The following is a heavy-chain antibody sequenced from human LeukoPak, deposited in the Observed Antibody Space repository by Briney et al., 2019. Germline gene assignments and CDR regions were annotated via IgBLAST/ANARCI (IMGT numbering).Heavy chain of an antibody. V-gene: IGHV3-53*01. Sequence: GGSLRLSCAASGFTVSSSYMNWVRQAPGKGLEWVSLIYGGGSTYYSDSVKGRFTISRDNSKNTLYLQMNSLRAEDTAVYYCARRGDGGRSFDYWGQGTLVTVSS. CDR1: GFTVSSSY. J-gene: IGHJ4*02. CDR2: IYGGGST. D-gene: IGHD4-23*01. CDR3: ARRGDGGRSFDY.